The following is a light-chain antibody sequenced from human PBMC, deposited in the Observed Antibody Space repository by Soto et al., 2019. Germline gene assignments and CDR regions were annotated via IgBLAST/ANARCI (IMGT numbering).Light chain of an antibody. J-gene: IGLJ1*01. Sequence: QSVLTQPPSVSDAPGQRVTISCTGSSSNIGAGYEAHWYQQVPGTAPKLLIYENNNRPSGVPDRFSGYKSGPSASLASTGLQAEDEAEYYCQSYDSILSGYVFGTGTKLTVL. CDR2: ENN. V-gene: IGLV1-40*01. CDR3: QSYDSILSGYV. CDR1: SSNIGAGYE.